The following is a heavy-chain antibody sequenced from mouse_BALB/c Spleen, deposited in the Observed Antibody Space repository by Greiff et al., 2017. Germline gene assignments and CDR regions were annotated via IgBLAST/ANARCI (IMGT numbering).Heavy chain of an antibody. CDR2: ISSGSSTI. CDR3: ATYYRYDDAMDY. J-gene: IGHJ4*01. D-gene: IGHD2-14*01. V-gene: IGHV5-17*02. Sequence: DGHLVESGGGLVQPGGSRKLSCAASGFTFSSFGMHWVRQAPEKGLEWVAYISSGSSTIYYADTVKGRFTISRDNPKNTLFLQMTSLRSEDTAMYYCATYYRYDDAMDYWGQGTSVTVSS. CDR1: GFTFSSFG.